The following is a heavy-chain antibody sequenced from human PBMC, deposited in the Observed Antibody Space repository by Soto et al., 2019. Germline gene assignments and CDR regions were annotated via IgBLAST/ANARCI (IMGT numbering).Heavy chain of an antibody. Sequence: GGSLRLSCIESGITFNGYWMIWVRQAPGKGLEYVADIKEDGSQKNYVDSVKGRFTISRDNAKNSLSLQMNGLRVEDTAMYYCGRSISGWARFDFWGQGILVTVSS. CDR1: GITFNGYW. CDR2: IKEDGSQK. J-gene: IGHJ4*02. D-gene: IGHD6-19*01. V-gene: IGHV3-7*01. CDR3: GRSISGWARFDF.